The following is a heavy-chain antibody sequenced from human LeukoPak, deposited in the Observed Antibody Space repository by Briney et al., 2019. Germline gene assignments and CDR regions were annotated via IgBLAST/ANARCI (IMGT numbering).Heavy chain of an antibody. CDR1: SYNFADYW. V-gene: IGHV5-51*01. D-gene: IGHD5-18*01. CDR3: ATTDISMATGFDH. J-gene: IGHJ4*02. CDR2: IYPGDSDT. Sequence: GESLKISCKASSYNFADYWIGWVRQLPGKGLEWVGFIYPGDSDTRYSPSFQGQVTVSADKSISTAYLQWSSLKASDTAMYYCATTDISMATGFDHWGQGTLVTVSS.